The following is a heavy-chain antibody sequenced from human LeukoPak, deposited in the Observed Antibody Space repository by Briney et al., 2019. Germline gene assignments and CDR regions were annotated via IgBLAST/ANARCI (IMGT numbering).Heavy chain of an antibody. CDR3: AKDRRSSRHLDY. V-gene: IGHV3-21*04. CDR2: ISSSSSYI. Sequence: GGSLRLSCAASGFIFSNFNMNWVRQAPGKGLEWVSSISSSSSYIYYADSVKGRFTISRDNAKNSLYLQMNSLRAEDTAVYYCAKDRRSSRHLDYWGQGTLVTVSS. D-gene: IGHD2-15*01. CDR1: GFIFSNFN. J-gene: IGHJ4*02.